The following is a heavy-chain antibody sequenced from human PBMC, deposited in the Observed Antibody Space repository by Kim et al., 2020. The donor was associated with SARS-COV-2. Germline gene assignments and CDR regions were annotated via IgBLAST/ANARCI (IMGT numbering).Heavy chain of an antibody. V-gene: IGHV4-59*01. CDR3: ARSGAAPYYFDY. J-gene: IGHJ4*02. D-gene: IGHD6-6*01. Sequence: NPSLKSRVTISVDTSTNQFSLKLSSVTAADTAVYYCARSGAAPYYFDYWGQGTLVTVSS.